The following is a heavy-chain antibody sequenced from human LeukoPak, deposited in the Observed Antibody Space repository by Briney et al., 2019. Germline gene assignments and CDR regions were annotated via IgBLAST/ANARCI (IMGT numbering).Heavy chain of an antibody. V-gene: IGHV5-51*01. CDR2: ICPGDSDT. CDR1: GYSFTSYW. D-gene: IGHD3-3*01. CDR3: ARSSGDLAKGGFDY. J-gene: IGHJ4*02. Sequence: GESLKISCWGSGYSFTSYWIAWVRQVPGKGLEWMGIICPGDSDTRYSPSSQGQVTLSADKSISTAYLEWSSLKASDTAMYYCARSSGDLAKGGFDYWGQGTLVTVSS.